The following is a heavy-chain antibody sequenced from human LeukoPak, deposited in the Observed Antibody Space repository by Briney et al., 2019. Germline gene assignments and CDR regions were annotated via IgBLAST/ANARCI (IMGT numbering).Heavy chain of an antibody. J-gene: IGHJ6*02. CDR1: GGSISSSSYY. V-gene: IGHV4-39*02. CDR2: INHSGFT. D-gene: IGHD2-15*01. CDR3: ARTPYYYYYGMDV. Sequence: PSETLSLTCTVSGGSISSSSYYWGWIRQPPGKGLVWIGEINHSGFTNYNPSLKSRVTISVDTSKNHFSLKLSSVTAADTAVYYCARTPYYYYYGMDVWGQGTTVTVSS.